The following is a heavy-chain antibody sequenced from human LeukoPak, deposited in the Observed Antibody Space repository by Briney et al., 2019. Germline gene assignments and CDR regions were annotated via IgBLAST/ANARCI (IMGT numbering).Heavy chain of an antibody. D-gene: IGHD3-22*01. CDR2: INPNSGGT. CDR1: GYTFTGYY. V-gene: IGHV1-2*02. J-gene: IGHJ4*02. Sequence: GASVKVSCKASGYTFTGYYMHWVRQAPGQGLEWMGWINPNSGGTNYAKKFQGRVTMTRDTSISTAYMELSSLRSEDTAVYYCARGTYYYDSSGYYYNYWGQGTLVTVSS. CDR3: ARGTYYYDSSGYYYNY.